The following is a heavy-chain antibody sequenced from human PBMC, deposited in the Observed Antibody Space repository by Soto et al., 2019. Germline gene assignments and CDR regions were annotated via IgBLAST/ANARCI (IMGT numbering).Heavy chain of an antibody. Sequence: GSLRLSCAASGFTFSTYALSWVRQAPGKGLEWVSAISANGQGIYYADSVRGRFTISRDNSKNTIFLHMDSLRAEDTAVYYCAKDRNYPRDQFHYWGQGTLVTV. D-gene: IGHD1-7*01. V-gene: IGHV3-23*01. J-gene: IGHJ4*02. CDR1: GFTFSTYA. CDR3: AKDRNYPRDQFHY. CDR2: ISANGQGI.